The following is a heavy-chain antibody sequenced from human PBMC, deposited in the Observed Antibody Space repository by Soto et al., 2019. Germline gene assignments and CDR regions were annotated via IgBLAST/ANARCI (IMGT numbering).Heavy chain of an antibody. CDR2: IYYSGST. CDR3: AREYDSSGYQTFDP. Sequence: SETLSLTCTVSGGSISSYYLSWIRQPPGKGLEWIGYIYYSGSTNYNPSLKSRVTISVDTSKNQFSLKLSSVTAADTAVYYCAREYDSSGYQTFDPWGQGTLVTVSS. D-gene: IGHD3-22*01. J-gene: IGHJ5*02. CDR1: GGSISSYY. V-gene: IGHV4-59*01.